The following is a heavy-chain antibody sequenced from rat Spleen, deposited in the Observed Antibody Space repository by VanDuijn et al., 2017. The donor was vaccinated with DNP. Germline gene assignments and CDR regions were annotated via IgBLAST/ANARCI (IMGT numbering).Heavy chain of an antibody. Sequence: EVQLVQSGGGLVQPGKSLKISCAASGFTFNNYLMTWIRQVPGKGLEWVASTSSSGDSTYYPASLGGRFTISRDNAKNSLYLQMNSLRSEDTAIYYCVRWGYYFDYWGQGVMVTVSS. CDR1: GFTFNNYL. J-gene: IGHJ2*01. CDR3: VRWGYYFDY. CDR2: TSSSGDST. V-gene: IGHV5-31*01.